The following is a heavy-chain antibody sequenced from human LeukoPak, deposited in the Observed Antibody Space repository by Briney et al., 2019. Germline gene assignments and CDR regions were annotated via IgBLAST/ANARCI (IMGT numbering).Heavy chain of an antibody. D-gene: IGHD6-19*01. CDR3: ARDPVAGTESDASDI. Sequence: GGSLRLSCAASGFTFSSYAMNWVRQAPGKGLEWVSYISSSGSTIYYADSVKGRFTISRDNAKNSLYLQMNSLRAEDTAVYYCARDPVAGTESDASDIWGQGTMVTVSS. CDR1: GFTFSSYA. J-gene: IGHJ3*02. V-gene: IGHV3-48*04. CDR2: ISSSGSTI.